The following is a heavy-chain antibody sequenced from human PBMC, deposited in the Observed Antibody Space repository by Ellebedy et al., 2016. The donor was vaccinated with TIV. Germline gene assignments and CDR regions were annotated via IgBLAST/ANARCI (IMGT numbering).Heavy chain of an antibody. CDR3: ARSITGDYYYGMDV. D-gene: IGHD1-14*01. Sequence: PGGSLRLSCAASGFTVSSNYMSWVRQAPGKGLEWVSLIYSDERRFYAASVKGRFTISRDDSKSTLYLQMNSLRADDTAVYYCARSITGDYYYGMDVWGQGTAVTVSS. J-gene: IGHJ6*02. CDR2: IYSDERR. V-gene: IGHV3-53*01. CDR1: GFTVSSNY.